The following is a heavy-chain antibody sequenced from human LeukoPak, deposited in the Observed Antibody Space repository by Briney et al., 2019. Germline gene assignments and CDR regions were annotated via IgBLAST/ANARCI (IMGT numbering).Heavy chain of an antibody. Sequence: ASVKVSCKASGYTFTSYGISWVRQAPGQGLEWMRWISAYNGNTNYAQKLQGRVTMTTDTSTSTAYMELRSLRSDDTAVYYCARDPNIVVVPAARSYDAFDIWGQGTMVTVSS. V-gene: IGHV1-18*01. J-gene: IGHJ3*02. CDR1: GYTFTSYG. D-gene: IGHD2-2*01. CDR3: ARDPNIVVVPAARSYDAFDI. CDR2: ISAYNGNT.